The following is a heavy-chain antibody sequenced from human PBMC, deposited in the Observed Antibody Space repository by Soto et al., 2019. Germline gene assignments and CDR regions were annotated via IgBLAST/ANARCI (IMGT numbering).Heavy chain of an antibody. CDR1: GGSISSGGYY. CDR2: IYYSGST. V-gene: IGHV4-31*03. D-gene: IGHD6-13*01. J-gene: IGHJ5*02. Sequence: SETLSLTCTVSGGSISSGGYYWSWIRQHPGKGLEWIGYIYYSGSTYYNPSLKSRVTISVDTSKNQFSLKLSSVTAADTAVYYCARDATGPGIEAAGTWFDPWGQGTLVTAPQ. CDR3: ARDATGPGIEAAGTWFDP.